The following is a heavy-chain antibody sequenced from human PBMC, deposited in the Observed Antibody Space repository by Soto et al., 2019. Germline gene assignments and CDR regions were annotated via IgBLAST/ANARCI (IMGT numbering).Heavy chain of an antibody. J-gene: IGHJ6*02. V-gene: IGHV1-2*04. Sequence: ASVKVSCKASGYTFTGYYMHWVRQAPGQGLEWMGWINPNSGGANYAQKFQGWVTMTRDTSISTAYMELSRLRSDDTAVYYCAREGENIAAADRDPHYGMDVWGQGTTVTVSS. D-gene: IGHD6-13*01. CDR2: INPNSGGA. CDR3: AREGENIAAADRDPHYGMDV. CDR1: GYTFTGYY.